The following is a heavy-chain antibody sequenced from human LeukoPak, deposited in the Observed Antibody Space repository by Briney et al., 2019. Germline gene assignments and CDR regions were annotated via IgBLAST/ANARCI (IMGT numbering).Heavy chain of an antibody. V-gene: IGHV3-74*01. CDR1: GFTFSSYW. J-gene: IGHJ4*02. D-gene: IGHD1-14*01. Sequence: PGGSLRLSCAASGFTFSSYWMHWVRQAPGKGLVWVSRISTDGSRKDYADSVKGRFTISRDNAKNTLYLQMNSLRAEGTAVYYCARSYGTIVFDYWGQGILVTVSS. CDR2: ISTDGSRK. CDR3: ARSYGTIVFDY.